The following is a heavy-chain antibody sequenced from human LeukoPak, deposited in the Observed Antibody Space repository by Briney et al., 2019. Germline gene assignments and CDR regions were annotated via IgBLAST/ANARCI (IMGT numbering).Heavy chain of an antibody. D-gene: IGHD2-2*01. Sequence: ASVKVSCKASGYTFTSYDINWVRQATGQGLEWMGWMNPNSGNTGYAQKFQGRVTITRNTSISTAYMELSSLRSEDTAVHYCARGKVVPAAIGLFYYYYMDVWGKGTTVTVSS. CDR1: GYTFTSYD. CDR3: ARGKVVPAAIGLFYYYYMDV. V-gene: IGHV1-8*03. J-gene: IGHJ6*03. CDR2: MNPNSGNT.